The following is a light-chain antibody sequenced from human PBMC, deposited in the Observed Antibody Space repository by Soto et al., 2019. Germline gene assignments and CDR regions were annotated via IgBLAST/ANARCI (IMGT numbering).Light chain of an antibody. CDR2: AAS. V-gene: IGKV1-39*01. Sequence: DIQMTQSPSSLSASVADRVTITCRASQSISSYFNWYQQKPGKAHKLLIYAASSWQSGAPSRFSGSGSGTDFPLTISSLLPEDVATYYCQQSYSTFFFTFGPGTKVDIK. CDR1: QSISSY. CDR3: QQSYSTFFFT. J-gene: IGKJ3*01.